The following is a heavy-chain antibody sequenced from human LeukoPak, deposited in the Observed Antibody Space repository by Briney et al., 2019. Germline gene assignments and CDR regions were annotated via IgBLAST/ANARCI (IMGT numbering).Heavy chain of an antibody. CDR3: ARGRDLGTKYYDFWSGYYSGFWFDP. CDR2: IFYSGGT. D-gene: IGHD3-3*01. CDR1: GGSISNYY. J-gene: IGHJ5*02. V-gene: IGHV4-59*01. Sequence: SETLSLTCTVSGGSISNYYWTWIRQPPGKGLEWIGYIFYSGGTNYNPSLKSRVTISVDTSKNQFSLKLSSVTAADTAVYYCARGRDLGTKYYDFWSGYYSGFWFDPWGQGTLVTVSS.